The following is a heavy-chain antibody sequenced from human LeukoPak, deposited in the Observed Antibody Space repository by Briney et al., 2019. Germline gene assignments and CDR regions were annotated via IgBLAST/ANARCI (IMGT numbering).Heavy chain of an antibody. V-gene: IGHV4-34*01. D-gene: IGHD6-13*01. CDR1: GGSISSYY. CDR2: INHRGST. CDR3: SRHLIIAATNPGSFDI. Sequence: SETLSLTCTVSGGSISSYYWSWIRQPPGKGLEWIGEINHRGSTNYNPSLRGRVTISIDTSKNQFSLKLSSVTAADTAVYYCSRHLIIAATNPGSFDIWGQGTMVTVSS. J-gene: IGHJ3*02.